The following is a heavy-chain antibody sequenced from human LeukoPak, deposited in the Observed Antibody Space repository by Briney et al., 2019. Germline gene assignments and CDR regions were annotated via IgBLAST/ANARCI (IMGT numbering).Heavy chain of an antibody. V-gene: IGHV3-21*06. J-gene: IGHJ6*02. CDR1: GLTFTSYG. D-gene: IGHD2-2*01. Sequence: GGSLRLSCGASGLTFTSYGMHWVRQAPGKGLEWVSSISSSRSGSKSYIYYADSVKGRFTVSRDNAKNSLYLQMNSLRAEDTAVYYCARDCTSATCYSGLDVWGQGTTVTVSS. CDR3: ARDCTSATCYSGLDV. CDR2: ISSSRSGSKSYI.